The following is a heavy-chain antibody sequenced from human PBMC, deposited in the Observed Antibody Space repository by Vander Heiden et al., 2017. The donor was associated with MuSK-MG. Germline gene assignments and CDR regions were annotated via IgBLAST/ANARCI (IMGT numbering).Heavy chain of an antibody. CDR3: AKAPCTRVRGSYFDY. V-gene: IGHV3-9*01. CDR1: GFTFDDYA. Sequence: EVQLVESGGGLVQPGRSLRLSCAASGFTFDDYAMHWVRQAPGKGLEWVSGISWNSGSIGYADSVKGRFTISRDNAKNSLYLQMNSLRAEDTALYYCAKAPCTRVRGSYFDYWGQGTLVTVSS. CDR2: ISWNSGSI. D-gene: IGHD3-10*01. J-gene: IGHJ4*02.